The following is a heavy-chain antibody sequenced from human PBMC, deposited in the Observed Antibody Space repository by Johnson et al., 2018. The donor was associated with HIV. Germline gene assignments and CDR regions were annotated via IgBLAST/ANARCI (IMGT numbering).Heavy chain of an antibody. Sequence: QVQLVESGGGVVQPGRSLRLSCAASGYTFSSYGMHWVRQAPGKELEWVAVTWYDGSNKYYADSVKGRITNSRDNSKSTLYLQMNSQRAEDTAVYYCARDLNHGATVGGAFDIWGQGTMVTVSS. D-gene: IGHD3-16*01. CDR2: TWYDGSNK. CDR1: GYTFSSYG. V-gene: IGHV3-33*01. J-gene: IGHJ3*02. CDR3: ARDLNHGATVGGAFDI.